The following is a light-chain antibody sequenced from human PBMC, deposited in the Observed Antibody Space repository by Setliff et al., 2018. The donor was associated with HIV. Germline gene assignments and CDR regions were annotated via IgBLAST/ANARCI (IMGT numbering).Light chain of an antibody. CDR1: SGDGGRYNL. CDR2: QAS. CDR3: CSNTGSNTYV. V-gene: IGLV2-23*01. J-gene: IGLJ1*01. Sequence: QSALTQPASVSGSPGQSITISCTGTSGDGGRYNLVSWYQQQPGKPPKLMIYQASKRPSGVSNRFSGSKSGNTASLTISGLQAEDYADYYCCSNTGSNTYVFGTGTKVTVL.